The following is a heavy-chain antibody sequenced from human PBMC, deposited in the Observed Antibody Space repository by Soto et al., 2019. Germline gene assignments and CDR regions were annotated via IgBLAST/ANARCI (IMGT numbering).Heavy chain of an antibody. V-gene: IGHV4-34*01. Sequence: SETLSLTCAVYSESFRGYFWTWIRQPPGEGLEWIGEITRSGNTNYNPSLKSRVSISADTSKNQFSLELTSVTAADTAVYYCARAAIKDLQFPGQSPTSQTLDYWGQGTLVTVSS. CDR2: ITRSGNT. CDR1: SESFRGYF. CDR3: ARAAIKDLQFPGQSPTSQTLDY. D-gene: IGHD1-26*01. J-gene: IGHJ4*02.